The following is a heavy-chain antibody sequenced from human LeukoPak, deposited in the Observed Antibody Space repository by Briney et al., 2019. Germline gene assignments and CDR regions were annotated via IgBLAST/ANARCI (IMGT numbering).Heavy chain of an antibody. J-gene: IGHJ4*02. CDR1: GGTFSSYA. V-gene: IGHV1-69*13. D-gene: IGHD6-13*01. CDR2: IIPIFGTA. Sequence: GASVKVSCRASGGTFSSYAISWVRQAPGQGLEWMGGIIPIFGTANYAQKFQGRVTITADESTSTAYMELSSLRSEDTAVYYCATQGAAGTSGLDYWGQGTLVTVSS. CDR3: ATQGAAGTSGLDY.